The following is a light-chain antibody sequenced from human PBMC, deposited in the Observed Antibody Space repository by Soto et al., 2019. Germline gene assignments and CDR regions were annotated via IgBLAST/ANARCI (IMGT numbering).Light chain of an antibody. V-gene: IGKV1-5*01. CDR2: DAS. CDR1: QSISSW. Sequence: DIQMTQSPSTLSASVGDRVTITCRARQSISSWLAWYQQKPGKAPKLLIYDASSLESGVPSRFSGSGSGTEFTLTISSLQPYDFATYYCQQYNSYPITFGQGTRLEIK. CDR3: QQYNSYPIT. J-gene: IGKJ5*01.